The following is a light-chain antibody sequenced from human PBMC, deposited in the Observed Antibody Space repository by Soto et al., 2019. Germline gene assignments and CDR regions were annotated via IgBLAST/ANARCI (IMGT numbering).Light chain of an antibody. J-gene: IGLJ2*01. Sequence: QSVLTQPPSVSGAPGQRVTISCTGSSSNIGAGHDVHWYQQLPGTAPKLLIYGNTNRPSGVPDRFSGSKSGTSASLAITGLQAEDEADYYCQSYDSSLSGVFFGGGTKVTVL. CDR2: GNT. V-gene: IGLV1-40*01. CDR3: QSYDSSLSGVF. CDR1: SSNIGAGHD.